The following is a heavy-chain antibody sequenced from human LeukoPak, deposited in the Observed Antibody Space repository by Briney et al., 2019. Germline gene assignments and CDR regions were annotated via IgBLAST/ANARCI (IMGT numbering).Heavy chain of an antibody. D-gene: IGHD2-21*02. CDR3: ARDWNIVVVTAMLAY. V-gene: IGHV1-69*06. CDR1: GGTFSSYA. J-gene: IGHJ4*02. CDR2: IIPIFGTA. Sequence: SVKVSCKASGGTFSSYAIGWVRQAPGQGPEWMGGIIPIFGTANYAQKFQGRVTITADKSTSTAYMELSSLRSEDTAVYYCARDWNIVVVTAMLAYWGQGTLVTVSS.